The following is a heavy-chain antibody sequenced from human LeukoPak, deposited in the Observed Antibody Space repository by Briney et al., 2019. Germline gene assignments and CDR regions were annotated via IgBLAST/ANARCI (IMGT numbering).Heavy chain of an antibody. CDR3: VKDKDYYDSRPYYNWYFDL. Sequence: PGGSLRLSCAASGFTFSSYAMSWVRQAPGKGLEWVSAISGSGGSTYYADSVKGRFTISRDNSKNTLYLQMNSLRSEDTAIYYCVKDKDYYDSRPYYNWYFDLWGRGTLVTVSS. V-gene: IGHV3-23*01. CDR2: ISGSGGST. J-gene: IGHJ2*01. CDR1: GFTFSSYA. D-gene: IGHD3-22*01.